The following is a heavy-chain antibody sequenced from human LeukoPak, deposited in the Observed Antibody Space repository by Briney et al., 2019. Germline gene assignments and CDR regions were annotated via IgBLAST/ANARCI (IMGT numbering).Heavy chain of an antibody. D-gene: IGHD3-10*01. CDR1: GFTFSSYT. CDR2: ISGGSGYI. J-gene: IGHJ4*02. CDR3: AKAGDMLRGLTDY. V-gene: IGHV3-21*01. Sequence: GGSLRLSCAASGFTFSSYTINWVRQAPGKGLEWVSSISGGSGYIYYADSVKGRFAISRDSSKNTVYLQMNNLRGEDTAVYYCAKAGDMLRGLTDYWGQGSLVTVSS.